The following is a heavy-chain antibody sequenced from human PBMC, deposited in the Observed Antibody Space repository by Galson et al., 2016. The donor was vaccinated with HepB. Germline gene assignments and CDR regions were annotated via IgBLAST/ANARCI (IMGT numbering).Heavy chain of an antibody. V-gene: IGHV3-30*04. J-gene: IGHJ4*02. CDR1: GFSFSNYA. CDR2: VSYDGRRK. CDR3: ARSRGSYGSGSYWAVLDY. Sequence: SLRLSCAASGFSFSNYALHWVRQAPGKGLEWVAVVSYDGRRKYYAGSVRGRFTISRDNSKNTLYLQMNSLRAEDTAVYYCARSRGSYGSGSYWAVLDYWGQGTLVTVPS. D-gene: IGHD3-10*01.